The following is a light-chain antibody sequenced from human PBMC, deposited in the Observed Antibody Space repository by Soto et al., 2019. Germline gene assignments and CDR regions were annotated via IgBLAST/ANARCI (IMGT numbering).Light chain of an antibody. CDR1: QTISSW. J-gene: IGKJ4*01. Sequence: DIQMTQSPSTLSGSVGDRVTITCRASQTISSWLAWYQQKPGKAPKLLIYKASTLKSGVPSRFSGSGSGTEFTLTISSLQPDDFATYFCLQVSSFPLTFGGGTKVDI. V-gene: IGKV1-5*03. CDR2: KAS. CDR3: LQVSSFPLT.